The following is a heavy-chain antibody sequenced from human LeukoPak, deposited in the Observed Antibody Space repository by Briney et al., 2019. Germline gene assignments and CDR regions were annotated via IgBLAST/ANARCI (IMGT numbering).Heavy chain of an antibody. CDR2: INSDGSST. CDR3: GGGNFWFDP. D-gene: IGHD1-7*01. Sequence: PGGSLRLSCAASGFTFSSYWMHWVRQAPGKGLVWVSRINSDGSSTSYADSVKGRFTISRDNAKNTLYLQMNSLRAEDTAVYYRGGGNFWFDPWGQGTLVTVSS. CDR1: GFTFSSYW. J-gene: IGHJ5*02. V-gene: IGHV3-74*01.